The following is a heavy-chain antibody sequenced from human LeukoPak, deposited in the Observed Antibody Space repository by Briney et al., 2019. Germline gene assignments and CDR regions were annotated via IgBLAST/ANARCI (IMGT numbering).Heavy chain of an antibody. D-gene: IGHD3-22*01. CDR3: ASWLSRGYSRHDAFDI. CDR1: GGTFSSYT. Sequence: SVKVSCKASGGTFSSYTISWVRQAPGQGLEWMGRIIPILGIANYAQKFQGRVTITADKSTSTAYMELSSLRSEDTAVYYCASWLSRGYSRHDAFDIWAKGQWSPSLQ. V-gene: IGHV1-69*02. J-gene: IGHJ3*02. CDR2: IIPILGIA.